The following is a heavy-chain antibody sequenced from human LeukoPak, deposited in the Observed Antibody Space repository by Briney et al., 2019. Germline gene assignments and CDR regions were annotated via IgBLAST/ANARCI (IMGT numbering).Heavy chain of an antibody. J-gene: IGHJ1*01. D-gene: IGHD4-17*01. CDR1: GYTFTGYY. CDR3: ARGATGDYVFYFQH. Sequence: ASVKVSCKASGYTFTGYYMHWVRQAPGQGLEWMGWINPNSGGTNYAQKFQGRVTITRDTSASTAYMELSSLRSENTAVYYCARGATGDYVFYFQHWGQGTLVTVSS. V-gene: IGHV1-2*02. CDR2: INPNSGGT.